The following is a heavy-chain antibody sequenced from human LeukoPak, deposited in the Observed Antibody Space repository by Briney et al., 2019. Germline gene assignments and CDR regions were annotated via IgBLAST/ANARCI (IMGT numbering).Heavy chain of an antibody. J-gene: IGHJ6*03. CDR1: GFTFWSHA. D-gene: IGHD1-1*01. CDR3: ARGPPRGKYYYMDV. Sequence: GASLRLSCAASGFTFWSHAMHWVRQAPGKGLEWVAMIWSGGTITFYSDSVKGRFTLSRDNAKNSLYLQMNSLTAGDTAVYYCARGPPRGKYYYMDVWGKGTAVTVSS. V-gene: IGHV3-33*01. CDR2: IWSGGTIT.